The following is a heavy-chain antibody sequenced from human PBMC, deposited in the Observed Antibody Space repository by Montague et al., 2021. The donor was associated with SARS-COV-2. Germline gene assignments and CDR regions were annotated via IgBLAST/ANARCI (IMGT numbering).Heavy chain of an antibody. D-gene: IGHD3-9*01. J-gene: IGHJ4*02. CDR3: ARSHYDILTGYYTVFDY. CDR2: IDWXDDK. Sequence: PALVKPTQTLTLTCTFSGFSLSTSGMCASWIRQPPGKALEWLALIDWXDDKYYSTSLKTRLTISKDTSKNQVVLTMTNMDPVDTATYYCARSHYDILTGYYTVFDYWGQGTLVTVSS. V-gene: IGHV2-70*01. CDR1: GFSLSTSGMC.